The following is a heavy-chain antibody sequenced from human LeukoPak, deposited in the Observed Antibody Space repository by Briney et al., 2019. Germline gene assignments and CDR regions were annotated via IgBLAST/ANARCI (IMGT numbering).Heavy chain of an antibody. CDR2: INPNSGGT. D-gene: IGHD2-2*01. V-gene: IGHV1-2*02. CDR3: ARAPSSTSCPNI. Sequence: GASVKVSCKASGYTFTGYYMHWVRQAPGQGLGWMGWINPNSGGTNYAQKFQGRVTMTRDTSISTAYMELSRLRSDDTAVYYCARAPSSTSCPNIWGQGTMVTVSS. CDR1: GYTFTGYY. J-gene: IGHJ3*02.